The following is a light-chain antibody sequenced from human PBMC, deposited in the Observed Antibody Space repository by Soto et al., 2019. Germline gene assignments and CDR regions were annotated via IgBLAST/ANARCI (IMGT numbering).Light chain of an antibody. CDR2: WAS. CDR1: QSVLYSSNNKNY. V-gene: IGKV4-1*01. J-gene: IGKJ2*01. CDR3: QQYYSTPPT. Sequence: DIVMTQSPDSLAVSLGERATINCKSSQSVLYSSNNKNYLAWYQQKPGQPPKLRIYWASTRESGVPDRFSGSGSGTDFTLTISSLQAEDVAVYYCQQYYSTPPTFGHGTKLEIK.